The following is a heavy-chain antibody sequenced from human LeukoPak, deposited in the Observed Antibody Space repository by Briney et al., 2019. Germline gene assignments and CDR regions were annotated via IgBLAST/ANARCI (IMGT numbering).Heavy chain of an antibody. CDR1: GGSISSSSYY. V-gene: IGHV4-39*01. CDR2: IFYSGST. J-gene: IGHJ5*02. Sequence: SETLSLTCTVSGGSISSSSYYWGWIRQPPGKGLEWIGTIFYSGSTYYNPSLRSRVTMSVDTSKNQFSLRLSSVTAADTAVYYCARQGYISGQGFRNNWFDPWGQGSLVTVSS. CDR3: ARQGYISGQGFRNNWFDP. D-gene: IGHD6-19*01.